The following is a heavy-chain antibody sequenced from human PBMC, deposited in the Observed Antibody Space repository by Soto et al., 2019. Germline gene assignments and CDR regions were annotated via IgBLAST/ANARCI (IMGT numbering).Heavy chain of an antibody. CDR2: MYYSGST. D-gene: IGHD3-16*01. CDR1: GGSISGHY. Sequence: QVQLQESGPGLVKPSETLSLSCSVSGGSISGHYWSWVRQTPGKGLEWIGYMYYSGSTNYNPSIKSRVTTSVDTSKNHFSLRLTSVTAADTAVYYCARGPYYDLIWNYYYMDVWGKGTTVTVSS. CDR3: ARGPYYDLIWNYYYMDV. J-gene: IGHJ6*03. V-gene: IGHV4-59*08.